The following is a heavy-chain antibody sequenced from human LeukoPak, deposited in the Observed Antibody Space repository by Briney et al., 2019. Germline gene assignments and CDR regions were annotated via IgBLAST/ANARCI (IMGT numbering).Heavy chain of an antibody. J-gene: IGHJ4*02. CDR3: ARDGSSVATRGFDY. CDR1: GFTFSSYW. Sequence: GGSLRLSCAASGFTFSSYWMSWVRQAPGKGLEWVANIKQDGSGNYYVDSVKGRFTISRDNAKNSLYLQMNSLRAEDTAVYYCARDGSSVATRGFDYWGQGTLVTVSS. CDR2: IKQDGSGN. V-gene: IGHV3-7*01. D-gene: IGHD5-12*01.